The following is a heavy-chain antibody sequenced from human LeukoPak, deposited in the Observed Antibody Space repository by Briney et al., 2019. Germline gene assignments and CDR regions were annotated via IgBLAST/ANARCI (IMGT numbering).Heavy chain of an antibody. CDR3: ARDRAASFDY. Sequence: GGSLRLSCAASGFTFSSYAMHWVRQAPGKGLEWVAVISYDGSNEYYADSVKGRLTISRDNSKNTLYLQMNSLRAEDTAVYYCARDRAASFDYWGQGTLVTVSS. CDR2: ISYDGSNE. D-gene: IGHD6-13*01. CDR1: GFTFSSYA. V-gene: IGHV3-30*04. J-gene: IGHJ4*02.